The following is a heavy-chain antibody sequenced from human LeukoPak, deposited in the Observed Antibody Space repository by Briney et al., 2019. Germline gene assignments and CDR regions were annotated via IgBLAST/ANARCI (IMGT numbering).Heavy chain of an antibody. Sequence: PSETLSLTCAVYGGSFSGYYWSWIRQPPGKGLEWIGEINHSGSTNYNPSLKRRVTISVDTSKNQFSLKLSSVTAADTAVYYCTRGGGNCSGGSCYRRVQTIDYWGQGTLVTVSS. J-gene: IGHJ4*02. CDR3: TRGGGNCSGGSCYRRVQTIDY. CDR2: INHSGST. V-gene: IGHV4-34*01. D-gene: IGHD2-15*01. CDR1: GGSFSGYY.